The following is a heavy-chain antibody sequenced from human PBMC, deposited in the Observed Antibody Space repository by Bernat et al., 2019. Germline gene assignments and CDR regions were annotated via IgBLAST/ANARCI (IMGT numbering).Heavy chain of an antibody. J-gene: IGHJ4*02. CDR3: ARSPLEIVEENCFDY. D-gene: IGHD3-22*01. CDR1: GGSISSGDYY. V-gene: IGHV4-30-4*01. CDR2: IFYSGST. Sequence: QVQLQESGPGLVKPSQTLSLTCTVSGGSISSGDYYWRWIRQPPGKGLEWIGYIFYSGSTYYNPSLKSRVTISVDTSKTQFSLKLSSVTAADTAVYYCARSPLEIVEENCFDYWGQGTLVTVSS.